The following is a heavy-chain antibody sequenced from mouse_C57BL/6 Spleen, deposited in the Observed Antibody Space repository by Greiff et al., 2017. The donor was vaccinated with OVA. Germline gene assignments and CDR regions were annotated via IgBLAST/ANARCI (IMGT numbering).Heavy chain of an antibody. Sequence: QVQLQQPGAELVKPGASVKLSCKASGYTFTSYWMHWVKQRPGRGLAWIGRIDPNRGGTKYNEKFKSKATLTVDKPSSTAYKQLSRRTSEDAAVYYCARWGLGRHDYWGQGTTLTVSS. V-gene: IGHV1-72*01. J-gene: IGHJ2*01. D-gene: IGHD4-1*01. CDR2: IDPNRGGT. CDR3: ARWGLGRHDY. CDR1: GYTFTSYW.